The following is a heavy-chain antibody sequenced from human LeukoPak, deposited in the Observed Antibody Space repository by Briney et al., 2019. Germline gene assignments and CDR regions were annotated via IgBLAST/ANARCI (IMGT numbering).Heavy chain of an antibody. CDR3: ARQNSGARLNV. CDR2: IYYSGST. D-gene: IGHD6-25*01. CDR1: GDSMSSYY. V-gene: IGHV4-59*08. Sequence: SETLSLTCTVSGDSMSSYYWSCIRQPPGKGLEWIGHIYYSGSTDYNPSLKSRLTISVDTSKNQFSLQLSSVTAADTAVYFCARQNSGARLNVWGQGTTVTVSS. J-gene: IGHJ6*02.